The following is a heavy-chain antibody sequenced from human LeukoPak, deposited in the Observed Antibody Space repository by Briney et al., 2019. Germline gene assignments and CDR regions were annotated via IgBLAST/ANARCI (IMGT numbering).Heavy chain of an antibody. V-gene: IGHV1-69*05. D-gene: IGHD2-2*01. CDR1: GGTFSSSA. Sequence: ASVKVSCKASGGTFSSSAISWVRQAPGQGLEWMGRIIPIFGTANYAQKFQGRVTITTDESTSTAYMELSSLRSEDTAVYYCARIFMDCSSTSCPLDYWGQGSLVTVSS. CDR3: ARIFMDCSSTSCPLDY. CDR2: IIPIFGTA. J-gene: IGHJ4*02.